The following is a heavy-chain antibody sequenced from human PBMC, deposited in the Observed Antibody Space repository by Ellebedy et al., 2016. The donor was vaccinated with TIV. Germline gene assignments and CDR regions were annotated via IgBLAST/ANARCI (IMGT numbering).Heavy chain of an antibody. V-gene: IGHV3-66*01. CDR3: ARDQEGVGPSSDY. Sequence: GGSLRLXXAASGLTVSTNYMNWVRQAPGKGLEWVSVIYSGGKTFYADSVKGRFTISRDNAKNTLYLQMNSLRAEDTAVYYCARDQEGVGPSSDYWGQGTLVTVSP. J-gene: IGHJ4*02. D-gene: IGHD1-26*01. CDR1: GLTVSTNY. CDR2: IYSGGKT.